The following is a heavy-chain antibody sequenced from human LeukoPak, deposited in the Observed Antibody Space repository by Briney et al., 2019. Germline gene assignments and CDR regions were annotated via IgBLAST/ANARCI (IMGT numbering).Heavy chain of an antibody. CDR1: GFTFSRYS. CDR3: ARSFCTSATRSKGHYYYFMDV. V-gene: IGHV3-48*04. Sequence: GGSLRLSCAVSGFTFSRYSMNWVRQAPGKGLEWLSYISSSSSTIYYADSLKGRFTVSRDNAKNSLFLQMDSLRAEDTAVYYCARSFCTSATRSKGHYYYFMDVWGQGTTVTVSS. J-gene: IGHJ6*02. CDR2: ISSSSSTI. D-gene: IGHD2-8*01.